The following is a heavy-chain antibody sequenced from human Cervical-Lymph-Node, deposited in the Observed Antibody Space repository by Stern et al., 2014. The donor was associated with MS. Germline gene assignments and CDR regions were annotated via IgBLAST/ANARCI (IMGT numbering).Heavy chain of an antibody. CDR1: GFTFISYA. CDR2: ISGRGGST. V-gene: IGHV3-23*04. D-gene: IGHD2-15*01. Sequence: EMQLVESGGGLEQPGGSLRLSCAASGFTFISYAMSWVRQAPGKGLEWVSAISGRGGSTYYADSVKGRFTISRDNSKNTLYLQMNSLRAEDTAIYYCTKVLLGAPVIPMGYYFDSWGQGTLVTVSS. J-gene: IGHJ4*02. CDR3: TKVLLGAPVIPMGYYFDS.